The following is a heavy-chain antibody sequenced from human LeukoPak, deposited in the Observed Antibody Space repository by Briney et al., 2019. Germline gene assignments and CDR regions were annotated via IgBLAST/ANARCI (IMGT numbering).Heavy chain of an antibody. CDR1: GFIFSDHY. V-gene: IGHV3-11*06. J-gene: IGHJ4*02. CDR3: VRGRQGYHFDY. D-gene: IGHD5-18*01. CDR2: IKSSGEDT. Sequence: GGSLRLSCAASGFIFSDHYMDWVRQAPGKGLEWVSYIKSSGEDTYYTDSVKGRFTISRDNAKNSLYLQMNSLRAEDTAVYYCVRGRQGYHFDYWGQGTLVTVSS.